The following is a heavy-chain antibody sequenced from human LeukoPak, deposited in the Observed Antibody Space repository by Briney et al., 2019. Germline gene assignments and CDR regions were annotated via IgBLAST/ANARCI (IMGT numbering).Heavy chain of an antibody. CDR2: IYYSGST. D-gene: IGHD3-9*01. Sequence: SETLSLTCTVSGGSISSYYWSRIRQPPGKGLEWIGYIYYSGSTNYNPSLKSRVPISVDTSKNQFSLKLSSVTAADTAVYYCARVPGYDILTGYSYYYYYMDVWGKGTTVTVSS. J-gene: IGHJ6*03. CDR1: GGSISSYY. CDR3: ARVPGYDILTGYSYYYYYMDV. V-gene: IGHV4-59*01.